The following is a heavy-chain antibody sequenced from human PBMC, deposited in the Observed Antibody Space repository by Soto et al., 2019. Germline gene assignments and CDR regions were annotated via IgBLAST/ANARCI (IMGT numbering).Heavy chain of an antibody. CDR1: GDSISSSKW. J-gene: IGHJ4*02. Sequence: QVQLQDSVPGLVKPSGTLSLTCAVSGDSISSSKWCSWVRQPPGKGLEWIGDIYHSGRTNYTPSLKSRVIISVDKSKNQFSLKLRSVSDADTAVYYCARGERQQPRDYWGQGTLVTVSS. V-gene: IGHV4-4*02. CDR2: IYHSGRT. D-gene: IGHD6-13*01. CDR3: ARGERQQPRDY.